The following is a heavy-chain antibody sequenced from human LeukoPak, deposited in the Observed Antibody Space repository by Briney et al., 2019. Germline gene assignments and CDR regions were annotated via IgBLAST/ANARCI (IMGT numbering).Heavy chain of an antibody. CDR1: GFTFSSYA. D-gene: IGHD6-19*01. Sequence: GGSLRLSCAASGFTFSSYAMSWVRQAPGRGLEGVSAISGSGGSTYYADSVKGRFTISRDNSKNTLYLQMNSLRAEDTAVYYCAKTRQWLVQDCWGQGTLVTVSS. V-gene: IGHV3-23*01. J-gene: IGHJ4*02. CDR2: ISGSGGST. CDR3: AKTRQWLVQDC.